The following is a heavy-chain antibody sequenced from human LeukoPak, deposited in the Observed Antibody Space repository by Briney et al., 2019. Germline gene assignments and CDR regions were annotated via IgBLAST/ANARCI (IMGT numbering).Heavy chain of an antibody. V-gene: IGHV4-61*02. CDR3: ARNPYYYFYMDV. CDR1: GGSISSGTYY. CDR2: IYTTGST. Sequence: SETLSVTCTVSGGSISSGTYYWSWIRQTAGKGLEWIGRIYTTGSTNYNPSLKSRVTISVDTSKNQFSLKLSSVTAADTAVYYCARNPYYYFYMDVWGKGTTVTISS. J-gene: IGHJ6*03.